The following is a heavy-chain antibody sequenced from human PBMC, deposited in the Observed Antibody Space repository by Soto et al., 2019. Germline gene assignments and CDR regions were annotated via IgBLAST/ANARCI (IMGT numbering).Heavy chain of an antibody. CDR3: ARDYYDSSGYYSVPAY. CDR1: GFAFSSYS. Sequence: GGSLRLSCTASGFAFSSYSMNWVRQAPGKGLEWVSSISSSSSYIYYADSVKGRFTISRDNAKNSLYLQMNSLRAEDTAVYYCARDYYDSSGYYSVPAYWGQGTLVTVSS. J-gene: IGHJ4*02. D-gene: IGHD3-22*01. CDR2: ISSSSSYI. V-gene: IGHV3-21*01.